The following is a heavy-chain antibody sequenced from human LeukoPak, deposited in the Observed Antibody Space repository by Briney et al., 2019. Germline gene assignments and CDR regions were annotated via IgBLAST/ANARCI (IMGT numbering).Heavy chain of an antibody. CDR1: GGTFSSYA. J-gene: IGHJ5*02. CDR3: AREPPSYYDSSGYYDH. CDR2: IIPIFGTA. V-gene: IGHV1-69*13. D-gene: IGHD3-22*01. Sequence: GASVKVSCKASGGTFSSYAISWVRQAPGQGLEWMGGIIPIFGTANYAQKFQGRVTITADESTSTAYMELSSLRSEDTAVYYCAREPPSYYDSSGYYDHWGQGTLVTVSS.